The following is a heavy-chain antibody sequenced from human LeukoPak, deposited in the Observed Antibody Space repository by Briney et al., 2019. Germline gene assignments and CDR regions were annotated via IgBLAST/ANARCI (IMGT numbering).Heavy chain of an antibody. Sequence: SETLSLTCTVSGVSISSSNAYWGWIRQPPGKGLEWIVSIYYSGNTYYNASLKSQISISIDTAKNPFSLRLTSVTAADTAVYYCARQTGSGLFILPGGQGTLVTVSS. CDR1: GVSISSSNAY. CDR3: ARQTGSGLFILP. V-gene: IGHV4-39*01. D-gene: IGHD3/OR15-3a*01. CDR2: IYYSGNT. J-gene: IGHJ4*02.